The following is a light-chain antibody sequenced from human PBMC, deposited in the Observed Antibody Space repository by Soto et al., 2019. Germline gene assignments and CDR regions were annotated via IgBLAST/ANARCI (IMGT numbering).Light chain of an antibody. Sequence: EIVMTQSPATLSVSPGERATLSCRASKSVSSNLDWSQQKPGQAPRLLIYGASTRATGIPARFSGSGSGTAFTRTSSRLQSEDFALYYSQQYNNWPPRYTFGQGTKLEIK. V-gene: IGKV3-15*01. CDR3: QQYNNWPPRYT. CDR1: KSVSSN. CDR2: GAS. J-gene: IGKJ2*01.